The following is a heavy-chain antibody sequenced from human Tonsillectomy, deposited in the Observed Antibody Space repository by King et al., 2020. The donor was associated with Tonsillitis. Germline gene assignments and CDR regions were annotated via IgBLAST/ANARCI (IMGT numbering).Heavy chain of an antibody. V-gene: IGHV3-30*04. CDR1: GFTFSSYA. D-gene: IGHD2-15*01. Sequence: QLVQSGGGVVQPGRSLRLSCAASGFTFSSYAIHWVRQAPGKGLEWVAVTSYDGSNKYYADSLKGRLTISRDNSKNTVYLQMNSLRTEDTAMYYCARDLDCSGDSCYSHIRVPKSFDYWGQGTLVTVSS. CDR2: TSYDGSNK. J-gene: IGHJ4*02. CDR3: ARDLDCSGDSCYSHIRVPKSFDY.